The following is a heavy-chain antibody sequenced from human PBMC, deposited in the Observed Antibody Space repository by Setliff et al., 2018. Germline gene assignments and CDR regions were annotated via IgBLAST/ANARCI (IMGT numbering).Heavy chain of an antibody. V-gene: IGHV3-74*01. CDR1: GFTLSRFW. Sequence: PSETLSLSCVTSGFTLSRFWMHWVRQVPGKGLVWVSRLHPNGITTRYADSVKGRFTIYRDMAENTLYLQMNSLRAEDTAVYYCARSPRPPTSLDYVDVWGDGTMVTVSS. CDR2: LHPNGITT. CDR3: ARSPRPPTSLDYVDV. D-gene: IGHD2-2*01. J-gene: IGHJ6*03.